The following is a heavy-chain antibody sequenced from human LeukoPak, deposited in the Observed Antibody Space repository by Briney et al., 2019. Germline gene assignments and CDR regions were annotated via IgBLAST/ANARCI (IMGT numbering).Heavy chain of an antibody. CDR2: ISPSGGST. J-gene: IGHJ4*02. D-gene: IGHD3-22*01. Sequence: GASVKVSCKASGYTFTSYYMHWVRQAPGQGLEWMEIISPSGGSTSYAQKFQGRVTMTRDTSTSTVYMELSSLRSEDTAVYYCARDGSSGYYGDYWGQGTLVTVSS. V-gene: IGHV1-46*01. CDR1: GYTFTSYY. CDR3: ARDGSSGYYGDY.